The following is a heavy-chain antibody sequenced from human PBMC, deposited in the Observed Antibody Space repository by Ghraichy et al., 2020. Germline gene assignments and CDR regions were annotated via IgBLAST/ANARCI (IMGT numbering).Heavy chain of an antibody. Sequence: GGSLRLSCVGSGFTFDDYGMHWVRQAPGKGLEWVSGISWNSDVIAYADSVRGRFAISRDNAKKSLYLQMNSLRPEDTALYYCAKGFAGWPTGWFDPWGQGTQVTVSS. CDR1: GFTFDDYG. CDR3: AKGFAGWPTGWFDP. CDR2: ISWNSDVI. J-gene: IGHJ5*02. D-gene: IGHD2-15*01. V-gene: IGHV3-9*01.